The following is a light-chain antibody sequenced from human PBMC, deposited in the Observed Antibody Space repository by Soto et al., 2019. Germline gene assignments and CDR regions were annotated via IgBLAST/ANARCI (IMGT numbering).Light chain of an antibody. CDR2: DAS. Sequence: AIQLTQSPSSLSASVGDRVTITCRASQGISSALAWYQQKPGKAPKLLIYDASSLESGVPSRFSGSGSGTDFTLTIISLQPEDFATYYCQQFNSYPYTFGQGTRLEIK. V-gene: IGKV1-13*02. CDR1: QGISSA. CDR3: QQFNSYPYT. J-gene: IGKJ5*01.